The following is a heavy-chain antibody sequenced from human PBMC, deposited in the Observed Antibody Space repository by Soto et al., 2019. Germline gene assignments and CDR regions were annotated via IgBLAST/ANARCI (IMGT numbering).Heavy chain of an antibody. CDR1: GFTFSSYG. V-gene: IGHV3-30*18. J-gene: IGHJ4*02. CDR2: ISYDGSNK. Sequence: XASLILSCAASGFTFSSYGMHWVRQAPGKGLEWVAVISYDGSNKYYADSVKGRFTISRDNSKNTLYLQMNSLRAEDTAVYYCAKSSRVVTPVTRSFDYWGQGTLVTVSS. CDR3: AKSSRVVTPVTRSFDY. D-gene: IGHD2-15*01.